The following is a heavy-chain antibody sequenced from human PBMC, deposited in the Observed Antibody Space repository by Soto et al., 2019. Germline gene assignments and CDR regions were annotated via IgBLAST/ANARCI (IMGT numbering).Heavy chain of an antibody. J-gene: IGHJ4*02. V-gene: IGHV3-9*01. Sequence: GGSLRLSCAASGFTFDDYAMHWVRQAPGKGLEWVSGISWNSGSIGYADSVKGRFTISRDNAKNSLYLQMNSLRAEDTALYYCAKAPRGVTMAPRFDYWGQGTLVTVSS. D-gene: IGHD4-17*01. CDR1: GFTFDDYA. CDR2: ISWNSGSI. CDR3: AKAPRGVTMAPRFDY.